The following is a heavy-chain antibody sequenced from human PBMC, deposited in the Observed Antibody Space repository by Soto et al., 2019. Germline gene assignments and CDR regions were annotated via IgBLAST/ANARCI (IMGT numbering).Heavy chain of an antibody. J-gene: IGHJ4*02. V-gene: IGHV3-21*01. CDR3: ARGAVAGGPVGYYFDY. D-gene: IGHD6-19*01. CDR1: GFTFSSYS. CDR2: ISSSSSYI. Sequence: PGGSLRLSCAASGFTFSSYSMNWVRQAPGKGLEWVSSISSSSSYIYYADSVKGRFTTSRDNAKNSLYLQMNSLRAEDTAVYYCARGAVAGGPVGYYFDYRGQRTLVTVSS.